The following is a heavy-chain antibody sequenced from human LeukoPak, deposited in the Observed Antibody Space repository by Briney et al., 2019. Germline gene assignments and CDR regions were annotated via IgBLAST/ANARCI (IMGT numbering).Heavy chain of an antibody. V-gene: IGHV4-39*07. Sequence: SETLSLTCTVSGGSISSSSYYWGWIRQPPGKGLEWIGSIYYSGSTYYNPSLKSRVTISVDTSKNQFSLKLSSVTAADTAVYYCARVGGYYYPQFDYWGQGTLVTVSS. J-gene: IGHJ4*02. CDR3: ARVGGYYYPQFDY. CDR2: IYYSGST. D-gene: IGHD3-22*01. CDR1: GGSISSSSYY.